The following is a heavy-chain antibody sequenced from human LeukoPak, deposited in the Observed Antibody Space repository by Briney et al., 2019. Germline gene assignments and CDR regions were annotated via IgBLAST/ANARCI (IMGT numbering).Heavy chain of an antibody. D-gene: IGHD6-19*01. Sequence: PGGSLRLSCAASGLTFSSYAMHWVRQAPGKGLEWVAVISYGGSNKYYADSVKGRFTISRDNSKNTLYLQMNSLRAEDTAVYYCARGLSPIAVAGTGRYNWFDPWGQGTLVTVSS. CDR3: ARGLSPIAVAGTGRYNWFDP. CDR2: ISYGGSNK. CDR1: GLTFSSYA. J-gene: IGHJ5*02. V-gene: IGHV3-30*04.